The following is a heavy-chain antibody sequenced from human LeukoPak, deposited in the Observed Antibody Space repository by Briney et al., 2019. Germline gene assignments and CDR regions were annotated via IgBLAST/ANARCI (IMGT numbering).Heavy chain of an antibody. J-gene: IGHJ6*02. CDR3: ARVTYHDFWSGYYPYGMDV. V-gene: IGHV1-8*01. CDR2: MNRNSGNT. D-gene: IGHD3-3*01. Sequence: VKVSCKASGYTFTSYDINWVRQATGQGLEWMGWMNRNSGNTGYAQKFQGRVTLTRNTSISTAYMELSSLRSEDTAVYYCARVTYHDFWSGYYPYGMDVWGQGTTVTVSS. CDR1: GYTFTSYD.